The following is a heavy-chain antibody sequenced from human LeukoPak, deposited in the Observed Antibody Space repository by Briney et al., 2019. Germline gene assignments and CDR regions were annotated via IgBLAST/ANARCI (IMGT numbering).Heavy chain of an antibody. CDR3: AKDADSSSWYSFVNY. J-gene: IGHJ4*02. CDR2: ISYDGSNK. V-gene: IGHV3-30*18. D-gene: IGHD6-13*01. CDR1: GFTFSSCG. Sequence: GGSLRLSCAASGFTFSSCGMHWVRQAPGKGLEWVAVISYDGSNKYYADSVKGRFTISRDNSKNTLYLQMNSLRAEDTAVYYCAKDADSSSWYSFVNYWGQGTLVTVSS.